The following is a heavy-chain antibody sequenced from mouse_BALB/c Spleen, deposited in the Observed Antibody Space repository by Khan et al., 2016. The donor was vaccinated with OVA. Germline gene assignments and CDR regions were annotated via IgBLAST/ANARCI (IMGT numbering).Heavy chain of an antibody. V-gene: IGHV14-4*02. D-gene: IGHD1-1*01. J-gene: IGHJ3*01. CDR2: IDPENGDT. CDR3: NAFPSYYGRACFAY. Sequence: VQLQQPGAELVRSGDSVKLSCTASGFNIKDYYMHWVKQRPEQGLEWIGWIDPENGDTEYAPKFQGKATMTADTYSNQAYLPLSSLTSEDTAVHYCNAFPSYYGRACFAYWGPVTPVTVAA. CDR1: GFNIKDYY.